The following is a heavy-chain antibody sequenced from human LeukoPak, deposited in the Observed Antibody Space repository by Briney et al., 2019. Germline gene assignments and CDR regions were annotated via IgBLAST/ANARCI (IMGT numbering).Heavy chain of an antibody. CDR2: INPNSGGT. D-gene: IGHD6-13*01. Sequence: ASVKVSCKASGYTFTGYYMHWVRQAPGQGLEWMGRINPNSGGTNYAKKFQGRDTMTRDTSISTAYMDLSRLRSDDTAVYHCAREPLDSSSWSYYFDYWGQGTLVTVSS. V-gene: IGHV1-2*06. J-gene: IGHJ4*02. CDR3: AREPLDSSSWSYYFDY. CDR1: GYTFTGYY.